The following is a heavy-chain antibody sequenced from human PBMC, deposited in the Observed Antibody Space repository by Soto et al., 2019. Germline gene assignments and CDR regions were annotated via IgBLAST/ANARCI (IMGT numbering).Heavy chain of an antibody. V-gene: IGHV4-31*03. J-gene: IGHJ4*02. D-gene: IGHD6-19*01. CDR2: IYYSGST. CDR1: GGSISSGGYY. CDR3: ARAAVGIAVAGTIDY. Sequence: TSETLSLTCTVSGGSISSGGYYWSWLRQHPGKGLEWIGYIYYSGSTYYNPSLKSRVTISVDTSKNQFSLKLSSVTAADTAVYYCARAAVGIAVAGTIDYWGQGTLVTVSS.